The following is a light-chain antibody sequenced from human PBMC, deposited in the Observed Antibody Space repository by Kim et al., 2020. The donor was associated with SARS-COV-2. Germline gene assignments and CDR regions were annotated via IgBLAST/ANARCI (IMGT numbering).Light chain of an antibody. CDR2: GVS. CDR1: QSVGTN. J-gene: IGKJ1*01. V-gene: IGKV3-15*01. Sequence: EVVMTQSPATLSVSPGERATLSCRASQSVGTNVAWYQQKPGQAPQLLIYGVSTRAAGIPARFSGSGSGTEFTLTISSLQSEDLAVYSCQQYDDWPPWTFGQGTKVEI. CDR3: QQYDDWPPWT.